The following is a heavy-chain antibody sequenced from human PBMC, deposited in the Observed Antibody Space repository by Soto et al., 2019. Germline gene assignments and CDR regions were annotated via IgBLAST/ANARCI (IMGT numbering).Heavy chain of an antibody. D-gene: IGHD3-10*01. CDR1: GFSLSTSGVG. CDR3: AHRDGSGRVPAFDY. CDR2: IYWDDDK. Sequence: QITLKESGPPLVKPTQTLTLTCTFSGFSLSTSGVGVGWIRQPPGKALEWLALIYWDDDKRYSPSLKSRLTITKDTSKNQGVLTMTNMDPVDTAPYYCAHRDGSGRVPAFDYWGQGTLVTVSS. J-gene: IGHJ4*02. V-gene: IGHV2-5*02.